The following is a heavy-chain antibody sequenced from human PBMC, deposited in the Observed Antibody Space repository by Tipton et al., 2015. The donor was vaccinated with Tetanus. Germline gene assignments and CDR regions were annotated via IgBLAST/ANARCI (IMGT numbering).Heavy chain of an antibody. D-gene: IGHD3-3*01. V-gene: IGHV4-61*01. CDR2: ILYGKST. CDR3: ARIHDFWSGYFDF. CDR1: GGSISSGSYY. J-gene: IGHJ4*02. Sequence: TLSLTCTVSGGSISSGSYYWSWVRQPPGKGLEYLGYILYGKSTHYNPSLKSRVIISADASKNQFSLKLSSVTAADTAVYYCARIHDFWSGYFDFWGQGTLVSVSS.